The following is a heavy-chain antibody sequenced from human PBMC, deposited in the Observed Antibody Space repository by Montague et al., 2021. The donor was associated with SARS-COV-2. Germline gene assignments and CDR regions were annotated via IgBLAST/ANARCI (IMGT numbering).Heavy chain of an antibody. CDR3: TRDPITGTTGTIYNYYGTDV. CDR2: IYRGGSP. D-gene: IGHD1-20*01. CDR1: GDSLSSGSYY. J-gene: IGHJ6*02. Sequence: TLSLTCSVSGDSLSSGSYYWSWIRQPAGKGPEWIGRIYRGGSPNYXPSLKSRVTISGDMSKNQFSLNVSSVTAADTAVYYCTRDPITGTTGTIYNYYGTDVWGQGTTVTVSS. V-gene: IGHV4-61*02.